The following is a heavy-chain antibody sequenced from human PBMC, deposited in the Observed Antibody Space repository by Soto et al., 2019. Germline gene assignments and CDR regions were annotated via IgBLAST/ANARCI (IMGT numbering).Heavy chain of an antibody. CDR2: ISPNKGTT. V-gene: IGHV1-8*01. D-gene: IGHD6-19*01. Sequence: SVKVSCKSSVYSLNGHESSFVRQATGQGLEWMAWISPNKGTTGYAQRFHDRLTVTSNASLSTEYMAITSLRSEDTAVYFCTRDSGWPTNKFDPWGQGTQVTVSS. CDR1: VYSLNGHE. CDR3: TRDSGWPTNKFDP. J-gene: IGHJ5*02.